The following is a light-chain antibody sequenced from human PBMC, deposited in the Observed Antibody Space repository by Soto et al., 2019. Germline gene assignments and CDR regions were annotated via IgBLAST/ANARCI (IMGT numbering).Light chain of an antibody. CDR2: ADD. CDR1: TSNVGLNY. CDR3: AVLDSSLSGWV. Sequence: QSVLTQPPSASGTPGQGVTFSCSGSTSNVGLNYVYWYQQRPGMAPKLLMYADDHRPSGVPERFSASKSGASASLAISGLQSEDEGDYYCAVLDSSLSGWVLGGGTKLTVL. J-gene: IGLJ3*02. V-gene: IGLV1-47*01.